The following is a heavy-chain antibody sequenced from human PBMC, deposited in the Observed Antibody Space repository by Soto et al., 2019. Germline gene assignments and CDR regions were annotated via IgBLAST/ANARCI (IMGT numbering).Heavy chain of an antibody. CDR3: ARGLGATTSDWFDP. V-gene: IGHV3-21*01. J-gene: IGHJ5*02. CDR2: ISSSSIYI. Sequence: GGSLRLSCEASGFTFSTYSMNWVRQAPGRGLEWVSSISSSSIYIHYADSVKGRFTISRDNAKKSLHLQMNSLRAEDTAVYYCARGLGATTSDWFDPWGQGIKVTVSS. D-gene: IGHD1-26*01. CDR1: GFTFSTYS.